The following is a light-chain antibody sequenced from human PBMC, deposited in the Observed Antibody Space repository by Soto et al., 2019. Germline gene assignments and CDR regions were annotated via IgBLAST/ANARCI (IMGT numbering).Light chain of an antibody. CDR3: QQRCKWPLT. CDR2: DTS. CDR1: QSVHTF. V-gene: IGKV3-11*01. J-gene: IGKJ4*01. Sequence: EIVLTQSPGTLSLSPGGRATLSCRASQSVHTFLAWYQQKPGQSPRLLIYDTSNRATGIPARFSGSGSGTDFTRSITSLEPEDFAVYYCQQRCKWPLTFGGGTRVEIK.